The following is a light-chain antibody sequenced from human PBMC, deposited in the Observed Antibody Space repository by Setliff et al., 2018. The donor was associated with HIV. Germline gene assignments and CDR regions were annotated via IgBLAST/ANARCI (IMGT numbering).Light chain of an antibody. Sequence: QSVLTQPPSASGTPGQGVTISCSGSNSNIGSNTVNWYQQLPGTAPKLFIYSNDQRPSGVPDRFSGSKSGTSASLAISGLQSEDEANYYCAAWDDRLNGFYVFGTGTKVTVL. CDR2: SND. V-gene: IGLV1-44*01. CDR1: NSNIGSNT. J-gene: IGLJ1*01. CDR3: AAWDDRLNGFYV.